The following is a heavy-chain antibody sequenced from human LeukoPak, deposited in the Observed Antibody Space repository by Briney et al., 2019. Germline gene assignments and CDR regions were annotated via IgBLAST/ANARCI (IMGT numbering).Heavy chain of an antibody. D-gene: IGHD3-3*01. V-gene: IGHV1-69*13. J-gene: IGHJ4*02. Sequence: SVKVSCKASGGTFSSYAISWVRQAPGQGLEWMGGVIPIFGTANYAQKFQGRVTITADESTSTAYMELSSLRSEDTAVYYCARCSLSGYDFWSGYYLDYWGQGTLVTVSS. CDR2: VIPIFGTA. CDR1: GGTFSSYA. CDR3: ARCSLSGYDFWSGYYLDY.